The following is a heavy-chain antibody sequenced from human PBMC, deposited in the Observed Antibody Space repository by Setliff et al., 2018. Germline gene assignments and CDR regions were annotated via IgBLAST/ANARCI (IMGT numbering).Heavy chain of an antibody. Sequence: GGSLRLSCAASGFSSNDYCMTWVRQAPGKGLEWVANIKKDGGDRFYVDSVKGRFTISRDNAKNSVYLQMNSLRTEDTAVYYCTTGLTDYDSGGYLDQWGQGTLVTVSS. D-gene: IGHD3-22*01. CDR1: GFSSNDYC. J-gene: IGHJ5*02. CDR3: TTGLTDYDSGGYLDQ. V-gene: IGHV3-7*01. CDR2: IKKDGGDR.